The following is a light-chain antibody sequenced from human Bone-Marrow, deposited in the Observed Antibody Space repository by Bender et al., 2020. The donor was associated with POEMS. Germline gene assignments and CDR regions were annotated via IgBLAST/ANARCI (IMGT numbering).Light chain of an antibody. CDR2: KDS. J-gene: IGLJ3*02. Sequence: SYELTQPPSVSVSPGQTARITCSGDALPKQYAYWYQQKPGQAPFLVIHKDSERPSGIPERFSGSSSGTTVTLTISGVQAEDEADYYCQSADTSGTRGVFGGGTKLAVL. CDR3: QSADTSGTRGV. CDR1: ALPKQY. V-gene: IGLV3-25*03.